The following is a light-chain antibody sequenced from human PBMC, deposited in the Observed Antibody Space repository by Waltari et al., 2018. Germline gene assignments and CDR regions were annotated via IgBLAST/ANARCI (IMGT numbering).Light chain of an antibody. V-gene: IGKV1-33*01. CDR1: QDISIY. CDR2: DAS. J-gene: IGKJ1*01. CDR3: QQYKDLPRT. Sequence: DIQMTLSPSSMYASVGDRVSITCQASQDISIYLSWYQQKPGKAPKVLIYDASNLEPGVPSRFTGSRSGTDFTFTISSLQPEDIATYYCQQYKDLPRTFGQGTKVEIK.